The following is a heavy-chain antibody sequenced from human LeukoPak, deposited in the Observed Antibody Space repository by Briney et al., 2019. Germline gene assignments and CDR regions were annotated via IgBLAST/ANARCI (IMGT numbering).Heavy chain of an antibody. CDR3: ARGLPPDV. J-gene: IGHJ6*02. Sequence: SETLSLTCAVYGGSFSGYYWSWIRQPPGKGLEWIGEINHSGSTNYNPPLKSRVTISVDTSKNQFSLKLSSVTAADTAVYYCARGLPPDVWGQGTTVTVSS. CDR1: GGSFSGYY. CDR2: INHSGST. V-gene: IGHV4-34*01.